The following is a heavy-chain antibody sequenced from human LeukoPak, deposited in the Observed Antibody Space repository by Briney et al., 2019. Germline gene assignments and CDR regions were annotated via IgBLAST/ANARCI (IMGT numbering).Heavy chain of an antibody. D-gene: IGHD3-22*01. J-gene: IGHJ4*02. CDR1: GGSISSSSYY. V-gene: IGHV4-39*01. CDR3: ARLTYYYDSSGYYQYYFDY. CDR2: IYYSGST. Sequence: PSETLSLTCTFSGGSISSSSYYWGWIRQPPGKGLEWIGSIYYSGSTYYNPSLKSRVTISVDTSKNQFSLKLSSVTAADTAVYYCARLTYYYDSSGYYQYYFDYWGQGTLVTVSS.